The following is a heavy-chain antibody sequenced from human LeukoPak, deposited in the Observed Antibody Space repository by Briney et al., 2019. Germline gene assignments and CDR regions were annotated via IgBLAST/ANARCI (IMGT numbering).Heavy chain of an antibody. D-gene: IGHD3-22*01. CDR3: ARCRYYFGYYYYGMDV. CDR1: GGSFSGYY. CDR2: MNHSGST. V-gene: IGHV4-34*01. J-gene: IGHJ6*02. Sequence: PSETLSLTCAVYGGSFSGYYWSWIRQPPGKGLEWIGEMNHSGSTNYNPSLKSRVTISVDTSKNQFSLKLSSVTAADTAVYYCARCRYYFGYYYYGMDVWGQGTTVTVSS.